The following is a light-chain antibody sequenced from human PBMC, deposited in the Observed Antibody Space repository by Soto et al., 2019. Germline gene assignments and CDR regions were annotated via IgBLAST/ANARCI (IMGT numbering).Light chain of an antibody. V-gene: IGKV1-5*01. CDR2: DAS. J-gene: IGKJ1*01. CDR1: QSLNSW. Sequence: DIQMTQSPSTLSASVGDRVTITCRASQSLNSWLAWYQQKPGKAPNLLLYDASVLQSGVPSRFSGSESGTEFTLTISSLQPDDFATYYCQQYKSYPWTFGQGTKVEIK. CDR3: QQYKSYPWT.